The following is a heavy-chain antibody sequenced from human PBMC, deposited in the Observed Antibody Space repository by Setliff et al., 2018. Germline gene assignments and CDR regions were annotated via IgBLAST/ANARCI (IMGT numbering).Heavy chain of an antibody. CDR3: ARRAAAHDWFDP. Sequence: GESLKISCKASGYSFTTNWIGWVRQMPGKGLEWMGIIYPGDSDTIYSPSFQGQVTISADKTRSTAYLQWSSLKASDTAIYYCARRAAAHDWFDPWGQGTLVTVSS. V-gene: IGHV5-51*01. J-gene: IGHJ5*02. CDR2: IYPGDSDT. CDR1: GYSFTTNW. D-gene: IGHD2-15*01.